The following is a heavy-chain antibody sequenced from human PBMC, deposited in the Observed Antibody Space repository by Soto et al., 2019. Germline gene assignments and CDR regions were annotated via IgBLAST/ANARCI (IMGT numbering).Heavy chain of an antibody. D-gene: IGHD4-4*01. CDR1: GFTFTDYW. CDR2: INSDGSRT. J-gene: IGHJ4*02. V-gene: IGHV3-74*01. Sequence: GGSLRLSCAASGFTFTDYWAHWVRQAPGKGLVWVSRINSDGSRTSYADSVTGRFTISRDNAKNTLYLQMNSLRVEDTALYYCARETYRGFYFDYWGQGTLVTVSS. CDR3: ARETYRGFYFDY.